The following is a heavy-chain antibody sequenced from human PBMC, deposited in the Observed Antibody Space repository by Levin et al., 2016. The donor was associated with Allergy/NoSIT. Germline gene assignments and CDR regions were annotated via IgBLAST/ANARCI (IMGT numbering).Heavy chain of an antibody. D-gene: IGHD6-19*01. J-gene: IGHJ4*02. Sequence: GGSLRLSCAASGFNFRKYNMNWVRQVPGKGLEWVSFISYGGSIIYYADSVRGRFTISRDDDNDSLYLQMDSLRDEDTAVYFCAKDSDWLVHKFFDSWGQGTQVTVSS. CDR2: ISYGGSII. CDR1: GFNFRKYN. V-gene: IGHV3-48*02. CDR3: AKDSDWLVHKFFDS.